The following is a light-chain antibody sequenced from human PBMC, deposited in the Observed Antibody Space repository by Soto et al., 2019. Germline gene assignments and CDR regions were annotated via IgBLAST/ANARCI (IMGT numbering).Light chain of an antibody. Sequence: EIVLTQSPATLSLSPGERATLSCRASQGVSGFYLACYQHKPDQAPRLLIYGASSRATGIPVRFSGSGSGTDFTLTISRLEPEDVAVYYCQQYGSSSWTFGRGTTVEIK. V-gene: IGKV3-20*01. CDR1: QGVSGFY. CDR3: QQYGSSSWT. J-gene: IGKJ1*01. CDR2: GAS.